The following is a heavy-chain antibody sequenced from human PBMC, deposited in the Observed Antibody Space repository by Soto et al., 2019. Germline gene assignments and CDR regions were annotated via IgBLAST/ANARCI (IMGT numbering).Heavy chain of an antibody. CDR3: ARGPNWNYYYYGVDV. J-gene: IGHJ6*02. CDR1: GDSISSYC. CDR2: FYSSGSA. V-gene: IGHV4-4*07. Sequence: SETRSRTCTVSGDSISSYCWSWIRQPAGKGLEWIGRFYSSGSANYNPSLQSRVTMSIDTSKNQFSLELSSVTAADTAVYYCARGPNWNYYYYGVDVWGQGTTVTVSS. D-gene: IGHD1-20*01.